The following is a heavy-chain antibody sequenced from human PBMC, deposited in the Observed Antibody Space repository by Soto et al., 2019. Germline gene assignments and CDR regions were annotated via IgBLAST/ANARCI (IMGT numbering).Heavy chain of an antibody. Sequence: SETLSLTCAVSGGSISSGGYSWSWIRQPPGKGLEWIGYIYHSGSTYYNPSLKSRVTISVDRSKNQFSLKLSSVTAADTAVYYCARLNCNYYGMAVWGRGTKVTVSS. D-gene: IGHD1-1*01. J-gene: IGHJ6*02. V-gene: IGHV4-30-2*01. CDR2: IYHSGST. CDR1: GGSISSGGYS. CDR3: ARLNCNYYGMAV.